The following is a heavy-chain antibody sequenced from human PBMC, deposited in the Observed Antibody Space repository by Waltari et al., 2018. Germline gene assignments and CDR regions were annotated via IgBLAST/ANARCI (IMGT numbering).Heavy chain of an antibody. CDR2: IIPILGIA. CDR3: ARSSTVVTPLYFDY. V-gene: IGHV1-69*02. D-gene: IGHD4-17*01. Sequence: QVQLVQSGAEVKKPGSSVKVSCTASGGTFSSYTIRWVRQAPGQGLEWMGRIIPILGIANYAQKFQGRVTITADKSTSTAYMELSSLRSEDTAVYYCARSSTVVTPLYFDYWGQGTLVTVSS. CDR1: GGTFSSYT. J-gene: IGHJ4*02.